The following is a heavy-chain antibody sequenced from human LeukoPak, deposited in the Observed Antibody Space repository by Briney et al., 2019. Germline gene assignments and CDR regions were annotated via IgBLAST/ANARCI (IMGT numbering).Heavy chain of an antibody. CDR3: ARTTLWFGELSDPYIPIFDC. J-gene: IGHJ4*02. CDR1: GVSISSYY. V-gene: IGHV4-4*07. CDR2: LYTSGST. Sequence: PSETLSLTCTVSGVSISSYYWSWIRQPAGKGLEGIGRLYTSGSTNHNHSLKSRVTMSVDTSKNQSSLKVSSVTAADTAVYYCARTTLWFGELSDPYIPIFDCWGQGTLVTVSS. D-gene: IGHD3-10*01.